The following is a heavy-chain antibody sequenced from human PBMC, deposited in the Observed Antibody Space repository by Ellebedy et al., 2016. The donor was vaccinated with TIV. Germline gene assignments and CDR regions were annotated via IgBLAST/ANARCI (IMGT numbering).Heavy chain of an antibody. CDR3: ARDRLVTSDAFDI. CDR2: INHSGST. J-gene: IGHJ3*02. CDR1: GGSFSGYY. D-gene: IGHD4-17*01. V-gene: IGHV4-34*01. Sequence: SETLSLTCAVYGGSFSGYYWSWIRQPPGKGLEWIGEINHSGSTNYNPSLKSRVTISVDTSKNQFSLKLSSVTAADTAVYYCARDRLVTSDAFDIWGQGTMVTVSS.